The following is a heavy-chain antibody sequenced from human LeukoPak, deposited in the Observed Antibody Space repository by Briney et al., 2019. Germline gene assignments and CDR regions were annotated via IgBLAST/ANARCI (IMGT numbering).Heavy chain of an antibody. CDR2: IWYDGGNK. J-gene: IGHJ4*02. CDR1: GFTFSSYG. CDR3: ARASSGGSGWDPDY. V-gene: IGHV3-33*01. Sequence: GGSLRLSCAASGFTFSSYGMHWVRQAPGKGLEWVAVIWYDGGNKYYVDSVKGRFTISRDNSKNTLYLQMNSLRAEDTAVYYCARASSGGSGWDPDYWGQGTLVTVSS. D-gene: IGHD6-19*01.